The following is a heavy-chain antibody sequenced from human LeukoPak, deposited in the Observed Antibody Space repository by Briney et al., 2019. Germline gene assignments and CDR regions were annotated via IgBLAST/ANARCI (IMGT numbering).Heavy chain of an antibody. CDR3: ARVRGWGFDP. V-gene: IGHV3-53*01. CDR1: GFIVSSNY. Sequence: GGSLRLSCAASGFIVSSNYMTWVRQAPGKGLEWVSIIYSGGNTYYADSVKGRFTISRGNSKNTLFLQINSLRAEDTAVYYCARVRGWGFDPWGQGTLVTVSS. J-gene: IGHJ5*02. CDR2: IYSGGNT. D-gene: IGHD3-10*01.